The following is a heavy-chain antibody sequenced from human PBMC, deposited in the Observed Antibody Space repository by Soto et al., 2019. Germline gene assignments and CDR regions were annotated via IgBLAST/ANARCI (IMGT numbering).Heavy chain of an antibody. V-gene: IGHV3-11*05. J-gene: IGHJ4*02. CDR1: GFTFSAVY. D-gene: IGHD6-19*01. CDR3: ARERGAVSGHYFDY. CDR2: ISSSGTSA. Sequence: QVQLEESGGGLVKPGGSLRLSCAASGFTFSAVYMSWIRQAPNKGLEYISYISSSGTSANYADSVKGRFTISRDNAKNQLYLQRNSLRAEGTAVYYWARERGAVSGHYFDYWGQGALVTVSS.